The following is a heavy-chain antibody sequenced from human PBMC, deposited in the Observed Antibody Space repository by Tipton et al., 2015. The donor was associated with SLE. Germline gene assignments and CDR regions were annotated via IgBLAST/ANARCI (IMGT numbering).Heavy chain of an antibody. J-gene: IGHJ2*01. D-gene: IGHD3-22*01. CDR3: ARGKYYDSSGYLPRYFNL. CDR2: IYYSGST. CDR1: GGSISSYY. V-gene: IGHV4-59*01. Sequence: TLSLTCTVSGGSISSYYWSWIRQPPGKGLEWIGYIYYSGSTNYNPSLKSRVTISVDTSKNQFSLKLSSVTAADTAVYYCARGKYYDSSGYLPRYFNLWGRGTLVTVSS.